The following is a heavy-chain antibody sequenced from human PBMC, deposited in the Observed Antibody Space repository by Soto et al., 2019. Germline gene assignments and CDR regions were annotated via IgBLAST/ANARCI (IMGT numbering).Heavy chain of an antibody. CDR2: IIPIFGTA. CDR3: ARRNHRRLLLWYSDL. J-gene: IGHJ2*01. V-gene: IGHV1-69*05. Sequence: QVQLVQSGAEVKKPGSSVTVSCKASGGTFSSYTISWVRQAPGQGLEWMGGIIPIFGTANYAQNFQGRVTITPVQSTRTTYMELSSLRSEDTAAYYSARRNHRRLLLWYSDLWGRGTLVTVSS. D-gene: IGHD6-25*01. CDR1: GGTFSSYT.